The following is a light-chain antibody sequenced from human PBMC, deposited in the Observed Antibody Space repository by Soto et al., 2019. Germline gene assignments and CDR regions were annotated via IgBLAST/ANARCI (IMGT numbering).Light chain of an antibody. CDR1: QSVSSY. Sequence: EIVLTQSPATLSLSPGERATLSCRASQSVSSYLAWYQQKPGQAPRLLIYDASNRATGIPARFSGSGSGTDFTLTSSSLDPEDFAVYYCQQRSNWRLTFGGGTKVEIK. CDR2: DAS. V-gene: IGKV3-11*01. CDR3: QQRSNWRLT. J-gene: IGKJ4*01.